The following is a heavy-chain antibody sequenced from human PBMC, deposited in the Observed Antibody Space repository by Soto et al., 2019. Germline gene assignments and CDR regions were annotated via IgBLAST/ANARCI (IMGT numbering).Heavy chain of an antibody. J-gene: IGHJ4*02. Sequence: PGGSLRLSCSASGFTFSSFVMHWVRQVAGKSLEWVAVISADGSNRFYAASVKGRFTISRDNSKSTLYLQMNSLTTDDTAVYYCAKEGTTGWYHYWGQGP. V-gene: IGHV3-30-3*01. D-gene: IGHD6-19*01. CDR2: ISADGSNR. CDR3: AKEGTTGWYHY. CDR1: GFTFSSFV.